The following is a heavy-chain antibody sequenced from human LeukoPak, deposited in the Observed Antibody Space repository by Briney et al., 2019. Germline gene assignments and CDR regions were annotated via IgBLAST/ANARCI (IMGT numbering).Heavy chain of an antibody. Sequence: GGSLRLSCAASGFTFSSYAMSWVRQAPGKGLEWVSAISGSGGSTYYADSVKGRFTTSRDNSKNTLYLQMNSLRAEDTAVYYCAKAKTLRYFDWLLFDYWGQGTLVTVSS. CDR3: AKAKTLRYFDWLLFDY. CDR2: ISGSGGST. J-gene: IGHJ4*02. CDR1: GFTFSSYA. D-gene: IGHD3-9*01. V-gene: IGHV3-23*01.